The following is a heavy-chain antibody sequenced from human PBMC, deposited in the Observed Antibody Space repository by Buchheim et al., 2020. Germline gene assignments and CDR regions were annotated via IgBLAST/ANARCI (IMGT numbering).Heavy chain of an antibody. CDR3: ARGLFYHSTGDF. V-gene: IGHV4-39*07. CDR2: IYNSGRT. CDR1: DGSISSSDYY. D-gene: IGHD2-8*02. J-gene: IGHJ4*02. Sequence: QLLLQESGPGLVKPSETLSLTCSVSDGSISSSDYYWGWIRQPPGKGLEWIGSIYNSGRTHYHPSLESRVSISVDTSKNQVSLKLTSVTAADTAVYYCARGLFYHSTGDFWGQG.